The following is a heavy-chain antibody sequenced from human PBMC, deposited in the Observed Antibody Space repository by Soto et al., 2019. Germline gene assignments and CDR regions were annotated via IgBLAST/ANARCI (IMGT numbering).Heavy chain of an antibody. Sequence: QVQLQESGPGLVKPSETLSLTCTVSGGSISSYYWSWIRQPPGTGLEWIGYIYYSGSTNYNPSLNSRVTISVDTSKNQYSVALSSVTAADTAVYYCARVWGGAFDIWGQGTMVTVSS. CDR2: IYYSGST. CDR3: ARVWGGAFDI. CDR1: GGSISSYY. D-gene: IGHD3-10*01. V-gene: IGHV4-59*01. J-gene: IGHJ3*02.